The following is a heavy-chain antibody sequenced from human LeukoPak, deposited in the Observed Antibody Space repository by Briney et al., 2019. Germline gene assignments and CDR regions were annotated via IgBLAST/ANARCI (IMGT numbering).Heavy chain of an antibody. CDR3: ARGYRDGYNLPFDY. J-gene: IGHJ4*02. Sequence: SETLSLTCTVSGGSISSSSYYWGWIRQPPGKGLKWIGSIYYSGSTYYNPSLKSRVTISVDTSKNQFSLKLSSVTAADTAVYYCARGYRDGYNLPFDYWGQGTLVTVSS. D-gene: IGHD5-24*01. CDR1: GGSISSSSYY. CDR2: IYYSGST. V-gene: IGHV4-39*07.